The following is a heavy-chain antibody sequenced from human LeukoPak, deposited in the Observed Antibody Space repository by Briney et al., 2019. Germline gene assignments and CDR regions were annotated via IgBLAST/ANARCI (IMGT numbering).Heavy chain of an antibody. V-gene: IGHV4-39*07. CDR3: ARGVQGARLLYRGSYWYFDL. J-gene: IGHJ2*01. D-gene: IGHD3-3*01. CDR2: IYYSGSA. CDR1: GGSISSSSYY. Sequence: SETLSLTCTVSGGSISSSSYYWGWIRQPPGKGLEWIGSIYYSGSAYYNPSLKSRVTISVDTSKNQFSLKLSSVTAADTAVYYCARGVQGARLLYRGSYWYFDLWGRGTLVTVSS.